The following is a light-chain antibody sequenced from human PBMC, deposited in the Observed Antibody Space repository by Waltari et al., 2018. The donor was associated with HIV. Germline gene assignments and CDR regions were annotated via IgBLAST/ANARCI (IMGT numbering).Light chain of an antibody. J-gene: IGLJ3*02. Sequence: SYVLTQPPSVSVAPGQTARITCGGDNIGTKSVHWYQQNPGQAPVLVVYDDRDRPSGIPERFSGSNSGNTATLTVSRFEVGDEADYYCQVWDGSSDHWVFGGGTKLTVL. CDR1: NIGTKS. CDR3: QVWDGSSDHWV. V-gene: IGLV3-21*02. CDR2: DDR.